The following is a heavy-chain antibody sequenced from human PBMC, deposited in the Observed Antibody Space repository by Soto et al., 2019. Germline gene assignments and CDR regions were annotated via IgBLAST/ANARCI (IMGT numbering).Heavy chain of an antibody. CDR2: ISAYNGNT. V-gene: IGHV1-18*04. D-gene: IGHD1-7*01. CDR1: GYTFTSYG. Sequence: GASVKVSCKASGYTFTSYGISWVRQAPGQGLEWMGWISAYNGNTNYAQKLQGRVTVTTDTSTSTAYMELRSLRSDDTAVYYCAREGRLELWVENWFDPWGQGTLVTVSS. J-gene: IGHJ5*02. CDR3: AREGRLELWVENWFDP.